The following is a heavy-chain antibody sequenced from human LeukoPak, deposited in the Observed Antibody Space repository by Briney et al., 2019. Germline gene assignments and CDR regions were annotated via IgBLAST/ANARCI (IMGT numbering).Heavy chain of an antibody. Sequence: GASVKVSCKASGYTFTDYYIHWVRQAPGQGLEWMGRIHPNNGETDDARNFQDRVTMTRDTSISTAYMELSRLRSDDTAVYYCARDHPSTPYWELDYWGQGTLVTVSS. CDR3: ARDHPSTPYWELDY. CDR1: GYTFTDYY. D-gene: IGHD2-8*02. V-gene: IGHV1-2*06. CDR2: IHPNNGET. J-gene: IGHJ4*02.